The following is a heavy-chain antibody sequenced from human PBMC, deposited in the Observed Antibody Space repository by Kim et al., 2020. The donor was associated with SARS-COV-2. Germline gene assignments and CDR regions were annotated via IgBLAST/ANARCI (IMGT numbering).Heavy chain of an antibody. CDR1: GYSFTSYW. CDR2: IYPGDSDT. V-gene: IGHV5-51*01. D-gene: IGHD5-12*01. CDR3: ARLGWGYGYNYGAFDI. Sequence: GESLKISCKGSGYSFTSYWIGWVRQMPGKGLEWMGIIYPGDSDTRYSPSFQGQVTISADKSISTAYLQWSSLKASDTAMYYCARLGWGYGYNYGAFDIWGQGTMVTVSS. J-gene: IGHJ3*02.